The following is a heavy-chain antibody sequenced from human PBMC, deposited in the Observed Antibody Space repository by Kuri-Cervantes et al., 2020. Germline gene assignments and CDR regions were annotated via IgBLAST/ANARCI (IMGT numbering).Heavy chain of an antibody. CDR3: TTGDYYDSMYYYFGMDV. D-gene: IGHD3-22*01. CDR2: IRSKAYGGTT. V-gene: IGHV3-15*01. J-gene: IGHJ6*02. Sequence: ESLKISCAASGFTFSSYAMHWVRQAPGKGLEWVGFIRSKAYGGTTDYAAPVKGRFTISRDDSKNTLYLQMNSLKTEDTAVYYCTTGDYYDSMYYYFGMDVCGQGTTVTVSS. CDR1: GFTFSSYA.